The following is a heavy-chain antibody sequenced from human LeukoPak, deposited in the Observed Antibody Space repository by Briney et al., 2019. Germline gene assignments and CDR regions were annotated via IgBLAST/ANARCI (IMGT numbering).Heavy chain of an antibody. J-gene: IGHJ6*02. CDR3: ARDQRIAVAETREYYYYYGMDV. V-gene: IGHV4-34*01. CDR2: INHSGST. Sequence: SETLSLTCAVYGGSFSGYYWSWIRQPPGKGLEWIGEINHSGSTNYNPSLKSRVTISVDTSKNQFSLKLSSVTAADTAVYYCARDQRIAVAETREYYYYYGMDVWGQGTTVTVSS. CDR1: GGSFSGYY. D-gene: IGHD6-19*01.